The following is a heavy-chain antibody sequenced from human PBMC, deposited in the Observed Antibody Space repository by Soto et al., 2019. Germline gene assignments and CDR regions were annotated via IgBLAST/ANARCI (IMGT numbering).Heavy chain of an antibody. CDR2: VSFTNSRT. D-gene: IGHD2-2*01. Sequence: LRLSCAASGFTFTDYAMSWVRQTPGTGLEWVSTVSFTNSRTHYADPVKGRFTISRDNSENTLFLQMDSLRAEDTAVYYCARDRSVVVPAANWGQGTLVTVSS. J-gene: IGHJ4*02. V-gene: IGHV3-23*01. CDR1: GFTFTDYA. CDR3: ARDRSVVVPAAN.